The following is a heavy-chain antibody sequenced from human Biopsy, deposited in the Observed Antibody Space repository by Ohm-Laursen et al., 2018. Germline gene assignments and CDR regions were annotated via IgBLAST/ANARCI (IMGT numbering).Heavy chain of an antibody. CDR2: INQSGRT. J-gene: IGHJ4*02. V-gene: IGHV4-34*08. D-gene: IGHD2-15*01. CDR3: GNEVHGRDY. Sequence: GTLSLTCEVYGKTFSDYYWSWIRQPPGKGLEWIGQINQSGRTNYNPSLKSRVNISADKSNNQFSLKLTSVTSADTAVYFCGNEVHGRDYWGPGALVTVSS. CDR1: GKTFSDYY.